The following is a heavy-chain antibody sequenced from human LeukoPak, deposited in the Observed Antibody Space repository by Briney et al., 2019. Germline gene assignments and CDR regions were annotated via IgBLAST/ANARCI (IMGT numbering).Heavy chain of an antibody. CDR2: IYYSGNT. J-gene: IGHJ4*02. CDR1: GVSISSSNSY. CDR3: ARMTMFKPDY. V-gene: IGHV4-39*01. D-gene: IGHD3-10*02. Sequence: PSETLSLTCTVSGVSISSSNSYWGWIRQPPGKGLEWIGSIYYSGNTYYNASLKSQVSISIDTSKNQFSLKLTSVTAADTAVYYCARMTMFKPDYWGQGTLVTVSS.